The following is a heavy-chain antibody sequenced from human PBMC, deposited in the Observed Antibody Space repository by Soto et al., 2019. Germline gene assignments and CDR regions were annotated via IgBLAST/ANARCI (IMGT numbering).Heavy chain of an antibody. CDR1: GGSISSGGYY. J-gene: IGHJ6*02. D-gene: IGHD3-10*01. Sequence: QVQLQESGPGLVKPSQTLSLTCTVSGGSISSGGYYWSWIRQHPGKGLEWIGYIYYSGSTYYNPSLESRVTISVDTSKNQFSLKLSSVTAADTAVYYCARDTRKGRGGGMDVWGQGTTVTVSS. CDR3: ARDTRKGRGGGMDV. V-gene: IGHV4-31*03. CDR2: IYYSGST.